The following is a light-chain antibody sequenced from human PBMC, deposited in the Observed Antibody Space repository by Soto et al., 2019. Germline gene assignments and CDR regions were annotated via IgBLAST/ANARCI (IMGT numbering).Light chain of an antibody. CDR1: QSVSSSY. Sequence: EIVLTQSPGTLSLSPGQSATLSCRASQSVSSSYLAWYQQKPGQAPRLLIYGASTRATGIPDRFSGSGSGTDFTLTISRLEPEDFAVYYCQQYGSSPRTFGQGTKAEIK. J-gene: IGKJ1*01. CDR3: QQYGSSPRT. V-gene: IGKV3-20*01. CDR2: GAS.